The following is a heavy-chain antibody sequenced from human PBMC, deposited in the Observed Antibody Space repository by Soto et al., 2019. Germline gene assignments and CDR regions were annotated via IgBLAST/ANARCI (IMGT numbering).Heavy chain of an antibody. CDR1: GFTFSSYS. Sequence: GGSLRLSCAASGFTFSSYSMNWVRQAPGKGLEWVSSISSSSSYIYYADSVKGRFTISRDNAKNSLYLQMNSLRAEDTAVYYCARVEGAEYFHHWGQGTLVTVSS. J-gene: IGHJ1*01. CDR3: ARVEGAEYFHH. V-gene: IGHV3-21*01. CDR2: ISSSSSYI.